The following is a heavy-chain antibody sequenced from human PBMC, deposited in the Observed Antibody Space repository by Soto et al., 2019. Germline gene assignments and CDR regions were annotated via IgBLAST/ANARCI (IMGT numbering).Heavy chain of an antibody. CDR3: ARGYGWIDQLLFGPHSEAGGSNWFDP. V-gene: IGHV1-2*04. D-gene: IGHD2-2*01. CDR2: INPNSGGT. CDR1: GYTFTGYY. J-gene: IGHJ5*02. Sequence: QVQLVQSGAEVKKPGASVKVSCKASGYTFTGYYMHWVRQAPGQGLEWMGWINPNSGGTNYAQKFQGWVTMTSDTSISTADMELSRLRSDDTAVYYCARGYGWIDQLLFGPHSEAGGSNWFDPWGQGTLVTVSS.